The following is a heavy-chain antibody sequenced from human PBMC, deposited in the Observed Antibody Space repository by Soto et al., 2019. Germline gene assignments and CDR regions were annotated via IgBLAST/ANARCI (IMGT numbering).Heavy chain of an antibody. CDR2: ISYDGSNK. D-gene: IGHD6-19*01. CDR3: ANAPHSSGWYYSDY. Sequence: QVQLVESGGGVVQPGRSLRLSCAASGFTFSSYGMHWVRQAPGKGLEWVAVISYDGSNKYYADSVKGRFTISRDNSKNTLYLQTNSLRAEDTAVYYCANAPHSSGWYYSDYWGQGTLVPXSS. J-gene: IGHJ4*02. V-gene: IGHV3-30*18. CDR1: GFTFSSYG.